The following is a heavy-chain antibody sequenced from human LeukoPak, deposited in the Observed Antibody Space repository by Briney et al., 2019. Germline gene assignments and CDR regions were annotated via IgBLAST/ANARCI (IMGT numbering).Heavy chain of an antibody. CDR1: GGTFSSYT. J-gene: IGHJ4*02. CDR2: IIPILGIA. CDR3: ARIDYGGNSGTAY. D-gene: IGHD4-23*01. V-gene: IGHV1-69*02. Sequence: SVKVSCKASGGTFSSYTISWVRQAPGQGLEWVGRIIPILGIANYAQKFQGRVTITADKSTSTAYMELSSLRSEDTAVYYCARIDYGGNSGTAYWGQGTLVTVSS.